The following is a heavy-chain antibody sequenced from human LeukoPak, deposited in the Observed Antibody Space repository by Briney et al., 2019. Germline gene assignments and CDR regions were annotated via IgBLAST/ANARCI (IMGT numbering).Heavy chain of an antibody. D-gene: IGHD3-22*01. J-gene: IGHJ2*01. V-gene: IGHV4-30-4*01. Sequence: SQTLSLTCTVSGGSISSGDYYWSWIRQPPGKGLEWIGYIYYSGSTYYNPSLKSRVTISVDTSKNQFSLKLGSVTAADTAVYYCARGLNYYDSSGYYGPYWYFDLWGRGTLVTVSS. CDR1: GGSISSGDYY. CDR2: IYYSGST. CDR3: ARGLNYYDSSGYYGPYWYFDL.